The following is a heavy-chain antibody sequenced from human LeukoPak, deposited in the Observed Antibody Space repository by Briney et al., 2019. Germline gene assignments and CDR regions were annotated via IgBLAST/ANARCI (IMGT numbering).Heavy chain of an antibody. V-gene: IGHV1-2*06. Sequence: ASVKVSCKASGYTFTGYHMHWLRQAPGQGLEWMGRINPNSGGTNCAQKFQGRVTMTRDTSISTAYMELSRLRSDDTAVYYCARIVRGDTAMVAYFDYWGQGTLVTVSS. CDR3: ARIVRGDTAMVAYFDY. CDR1: GYTFTGYH. CDR2: INPNSGGT. J-gene: IGHJ4*02. D-gene: IGHD5-18*01.